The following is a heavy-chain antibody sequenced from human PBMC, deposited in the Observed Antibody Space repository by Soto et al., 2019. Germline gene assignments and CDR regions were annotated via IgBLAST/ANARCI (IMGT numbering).Heavy chain of an antibody. J-gene: IGHJ4*02. CDR2: LSDSGGSI. Sequence: EVQLLESGGGLVQPGGSLRLSCTASGFTFSSHAMTWVRQAPGKGLEWVSGLSDSGGSIYYADSVKGRFTISRDNSMNTLYLQMKTLRAEATAVYYCAKVSSSWYAGFFDLWGQGTLVTVSS. V-gene: IGHV3-23*01. CDR3: AKVSSSWYAGFFDL. CDR1: GFTFSSHA. D-gene: IGHD6-13*01.